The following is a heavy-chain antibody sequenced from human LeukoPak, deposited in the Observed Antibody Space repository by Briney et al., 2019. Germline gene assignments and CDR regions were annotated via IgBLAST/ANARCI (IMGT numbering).Heavy chain of an antibody. D-gene: IGHD4-17*01. CDR2: ISSSSSYI. J-gene: IGHJ4*02. CDR1: GFTFSSYS. CDR3: ARGFTVTPDY. Sequence: GGSLSLSCAAAGFTFSSYSMNWVRQARGKGLEWVSSISSSSSYIYYADSVKGRFTISRDNAKNSLYLQMNSLRAEDTAVYYCARGFTVTPDYWGQGTLVTVSS. V-gene: IGHV3-21*01.